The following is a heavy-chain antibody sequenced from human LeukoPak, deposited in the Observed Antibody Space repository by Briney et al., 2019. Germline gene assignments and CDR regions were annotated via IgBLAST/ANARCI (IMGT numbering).Heavy chain of an antibody. J-gene: IGHJ6*02. CDR3: ASRYSGYEVHPYGMDV. Sequence: NTSETLSLTCAVSGGSISSGGYSWSWIRQPPGKGLEWIGYIYHSGSTYYNPSLKSRVTISVDRSKNQFSLKLSSVTAADTAVYYCASRYSGYEVHPYGMDVWGQGTTVTVSS. CDR2: IYHSGST. V-gene: IGHV4-30-2*01. CDR1: GGSISSGGYS. D-gene: IGHD5-12*01.